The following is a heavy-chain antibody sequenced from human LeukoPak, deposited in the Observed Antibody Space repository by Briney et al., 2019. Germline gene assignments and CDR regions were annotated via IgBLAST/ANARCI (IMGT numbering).Heavy chain of an antibody. V-gene: IGHV1-3*01. J-gene: IGHJ4*02. CDR3: ARDSGGSDPFVY. D-gene: IGHD3-16*02. Sequence: KFQGRVTITRDTSASTAYMELSSLRSEDTAVYYCARDSGGSDPFVYWGQGTLVTVSS.